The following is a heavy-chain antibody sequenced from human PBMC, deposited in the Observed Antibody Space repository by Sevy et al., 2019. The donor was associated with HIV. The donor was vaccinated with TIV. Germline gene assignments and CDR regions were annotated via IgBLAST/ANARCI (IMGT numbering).Heavy chain of an antibody. D-gene: IGHD3-3*01. CDR3: GNVSIFGVGGFYDY. CDR2: ISGSGTST. J-gene: IGHJ4*02. V-gene: IGHV3-23*01. Sequence: GGSLILSCAASGFSFSTYAMTWVRHAPGKGLEWVSGISGSGTSTYYTDSVKGRFTISRDNSKNTVYLQMNNLRAEDTAVYYCGNVSIFGVGGFYDYWGQGTLVTVSS. CDR1: GFSFSTYA.